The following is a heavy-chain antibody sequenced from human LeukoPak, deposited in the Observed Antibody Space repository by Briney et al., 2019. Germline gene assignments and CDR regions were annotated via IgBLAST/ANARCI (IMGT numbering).Heavy chain of an antibody. CDR3: AKDPNYDILTIFDY. Sequence: GGALRLSCAASGFTFSIYAMSCVPHAPGKGLECVSPISGSGGITYYAHSVKGRFTISRDNSKNTLYLQMNSLRAEDTAVYYCAKDPNYDILTIFDYWGQGTLVTVSS. CDR2: ISGSGGIT. D-gene: IGHD3-9*01. V-gene: IGHV3-23*01. J-gene: IGHJ4*02. CDR1: GFTFSIYA.